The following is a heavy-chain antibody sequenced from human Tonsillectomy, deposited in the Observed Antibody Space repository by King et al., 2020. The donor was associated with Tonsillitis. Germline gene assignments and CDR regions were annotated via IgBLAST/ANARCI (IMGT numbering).Heavy chain of an antibody. J-gene: IGHJ3*02. CDR3: ARYGLSVYSSFALDAFDI. Sequence: QLVQSGGGLVKPGGSLRLSCAASGFTFSSYSMNWVRQAPGKGLEWVSSISSSSSYIYYADSVKGRFTISRDNAKNSLYLQMNSLRAEDAAVYYCARYGLSVYSSFALDAFDIWGQGTMVTVSS. D-gene: IGHD6-6*01. V-gene: IGHV3-21*01. CDR2: ISSSSSYI. CDR1: GFTFSSYS.